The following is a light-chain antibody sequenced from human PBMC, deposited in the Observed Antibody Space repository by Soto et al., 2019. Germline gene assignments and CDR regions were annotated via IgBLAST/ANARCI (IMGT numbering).Light chain of an antibody. Sequence: IRMTQSAFSLSASVSYIVAIACGASQSISSYLNWYQQKPGKAPKLLIYAASSLQSGVPSRFSGSRSGTDFALTISSLQPEDFATYYCQQTDSFPRTFGQGTKVDI. V-gene: IGKV1-39*01. J-gene: IGKJ1*01. CDR1: QSISSY. CDR2: AAS. CDR3: QQTDSFPRT.